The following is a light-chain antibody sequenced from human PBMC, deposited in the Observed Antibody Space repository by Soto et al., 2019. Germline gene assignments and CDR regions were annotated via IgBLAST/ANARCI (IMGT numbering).Light chain of an antibody. V-gene: IGKV3-20*01. CDR1: QSVSNTY. Sequence: EIVLTQSPGTLSLSPGERATLSCRASQSVSNTYLTWYQQKPGQAPRLLIYDASSRATGIPDRFSGSGSGTDFTITISRLEPEDFAVYYCQQYGRSAGLFTFGPGTKVDIK. CDR3: QQYGRSAGLFT. J-gene: IGKJ3*01. CDR2: DAS.